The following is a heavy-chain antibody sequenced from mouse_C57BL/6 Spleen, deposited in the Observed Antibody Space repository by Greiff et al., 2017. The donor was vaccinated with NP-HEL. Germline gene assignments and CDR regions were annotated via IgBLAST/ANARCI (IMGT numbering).Heavy chain of an antibody. CDR2: IYPGDGDT. J-gene: IGHJ3*01. V-gene: IGHV1-82*01. CDR1: GYAFSSSW. Sequence: QVQLKQSGPELVKPGASVKISCKASGYAFSSSWMNWVKQRPGKGLEWIGRIYPGDGDTNYNGKFKGKATLTADKSSSTAYMQLSSLTSEDSAVYFCARPNYYGSSLFAYWGQGTLVTVSA. CDR3: ARPNYYGSSLFAY. D-gene: IGHD1-1*01.